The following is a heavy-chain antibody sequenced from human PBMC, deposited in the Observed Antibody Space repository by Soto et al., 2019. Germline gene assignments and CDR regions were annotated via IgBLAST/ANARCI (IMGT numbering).Heavy chain of an antibody. CDR3: AKRSSYSAFDY. J-gene: IGHJ4*02. Sequence: GGSLRLSCAASGFNFSSYAMSWVRQAPGKGLEWVSVISGSDDSTYYADSVKGRFTISRDNSKNTLYLQMNSLRAEDTAVYYCAKRSSYSAFDYGGQGTLVTVSS. CDR2: ISGSDDST. D-gene: IGHD2-21*01. V-gene: IGHV3-23*01. CDR1: GFNFSSYA.